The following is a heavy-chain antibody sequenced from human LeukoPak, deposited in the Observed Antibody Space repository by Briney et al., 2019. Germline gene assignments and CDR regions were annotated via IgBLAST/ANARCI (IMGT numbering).Heavy chain of an antibody. CDR3: ARGRQITGTYYPYDY. V-gene: IGHV3-66*01. D-gene: IGHD1-26*01. J-gene: IGHJ4*02. CDR2: IYAGGST. CDR1: GFIVSNNY. Sequence: GGSLRLSCAASGFIVSNNYVSWVRQASGKGLEWVSSIYAGGSTYYADSVKGRFTISRDNSKNTVFLQMNSLRAEDTAVYYCARGRQITGTYYPYDYWGQGTLVTVSS.